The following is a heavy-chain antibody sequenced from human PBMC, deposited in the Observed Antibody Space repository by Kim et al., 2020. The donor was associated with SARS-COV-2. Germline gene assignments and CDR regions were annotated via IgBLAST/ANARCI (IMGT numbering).Heavy chain of an antibody. D-gene: IGHD4-17*01. Sequence: GGSLRLSCAASGFTFSSYAMSWVRQAPGKGLEWVSAISGSGGSTYYADSVKGRFTISRDNSKNTLYLQMNSLRAEDTAVYYCAEDFTVTTDLFVGDYWGQGTLVTVSS. CDR2: ISGSGGST. V-gene: IGHV3-23*01. CDR1: GFTFSSYA. CDR3: AEDFTVTTDLFVGDY. J-gene: IGHJ4*02.